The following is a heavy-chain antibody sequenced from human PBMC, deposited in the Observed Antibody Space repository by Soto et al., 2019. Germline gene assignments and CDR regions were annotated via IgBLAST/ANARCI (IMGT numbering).Heavy chain of an antibody. CDR1: GDSISSGAW. CDR2: IYHSGNT. Sequence: QVQLQESGPGLVKSSETLSLTCAVSGDSISSGAWWSWVRQSPGKGLQWIGEIYHSGNTSNNPSLKSRVTMSVDKSNNQFSLNLLSVTVADPGTYYCARDSRTGCSSTDCYMSWGRGILVTVSS. D-gene: IGHD2-2*01. V-gene: IGHV4-4*02. CDR3: ARDSRTGCSSTDCYMS. J-gene: IGHJ5*02.